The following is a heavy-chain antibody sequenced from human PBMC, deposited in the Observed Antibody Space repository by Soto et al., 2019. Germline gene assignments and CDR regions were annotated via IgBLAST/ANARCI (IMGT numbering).Heavy chain of an antibody. V-gene: IGHV3-33*01. D-gene: IGHD3-22*01. CDR3: AREGEDYYDSSGYIQAPFDY. CDR1: GFTFSSYG. Sequence: GGSLRLSCAASGFTFSSYGMHWVRQAPGKGLEWVAVIWYDGSNKYYADSVKGRFTISRDNSKNTLYLQMNSLRAEDTAVYYCAREGEDYYDSSGYIQAPFDYWGQGTLVTVSS. J-gene: IGHJ4*02. CDR2: IWYDGSNK.